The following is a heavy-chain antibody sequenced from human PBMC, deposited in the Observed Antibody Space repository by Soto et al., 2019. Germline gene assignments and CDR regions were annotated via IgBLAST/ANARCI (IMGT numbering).Heavy chain of an antibody. J-gene: IGHJ4*02. V-gene: IGHV4-59*01. CDR3: ASGPHINTFDY. Sequence: XETRPLAWTVCGGSNSSYYRSWIRQPPGKGLDWIGYIYYSGSTNYNPSLKSRVTISVDTSKNQFSLKLSSVTAADTAVYYWASGPHINTFDYWGQGTLVTVS. CDR2: IYYSGST. CDR1: GGSNSSYY.